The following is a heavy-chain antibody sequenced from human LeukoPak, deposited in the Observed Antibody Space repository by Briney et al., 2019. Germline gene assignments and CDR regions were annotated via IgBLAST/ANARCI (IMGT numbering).Heavy chain of an antibody. CDR2: INHSGST. CDR1: GFTFSDYY. D-gene: IGHD4-17*01. V-gene: IGHV4-34*01. J-gene: IGHJ4*02. CDR3: ARLRASRGYGDFYYFDY. Sequence: PGGSLRLSCAASGFTFSDYYMSWIRQPPGKGLEWIGEINHSGSTNYNPSLKSRVTISVDTSKNQFSLKLSSVTAADTAVYYCARLRASRGYGDFYYFDYWGQGTLVTVSS.